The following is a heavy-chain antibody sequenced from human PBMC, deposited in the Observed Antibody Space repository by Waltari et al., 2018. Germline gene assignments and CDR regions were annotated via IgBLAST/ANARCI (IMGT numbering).Heavy chain of an antibody. J-gene: IGHJ4*02. D-gene: IGHD2-2*01. V-gene: IGHV1-24*01. CDR2: FDPEDGET. CDR1: GYTLTELS. Sequence: KVSGYTLTELSMHWVRQAPGKGLEWMGGFDPEDGETIYAQKFQGRVTMTEDTSTDTAYMELSSLRSEDTAVYYCATFSHQLLGGGYWGQGTLVTVSS. CDR3: ATFSHQLLGGGY.